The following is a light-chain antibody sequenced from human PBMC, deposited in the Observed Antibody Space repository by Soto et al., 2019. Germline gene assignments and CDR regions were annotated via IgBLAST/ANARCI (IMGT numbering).Light chain of an antibody. Sequence: NMLPQSPRPRLFSPGEGATPSGRATQNVISSYLAWYQQKPGKAPRPLVYGASSMATGIPDRFSGSGSGPDFTLTISSLQPDDFATYYCQHYNSYSEAFGQGTKVDIK. CDR2: GAS. CDR3: QHYNSYSEA. CDR1: QNVISSY. V-gene: IGKV3-20*01. J-gene: IGKJ1*01.